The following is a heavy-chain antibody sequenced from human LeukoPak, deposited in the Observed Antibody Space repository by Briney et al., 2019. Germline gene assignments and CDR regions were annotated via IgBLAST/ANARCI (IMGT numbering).Heavy chain of an antibody. J-gene: IGHJ4*02. D-gene: IGHD4-23*01. Sequence: GRSLRLSCAASGFTFSSYAMHWVRQAPGKGLEWVAVISYDGSNKYYADSVKGRFTISRDNSKNTLYLQMNSLRAEDTAVYYCARDRTTTVVTPSQDYWGQGTLVTVSS. CDR3: ARDRTTTVVTPSQDY. CDR1: GFTFSSYA. CDR2: ISYDGSNK. V-gene: IGHV3-30*04.